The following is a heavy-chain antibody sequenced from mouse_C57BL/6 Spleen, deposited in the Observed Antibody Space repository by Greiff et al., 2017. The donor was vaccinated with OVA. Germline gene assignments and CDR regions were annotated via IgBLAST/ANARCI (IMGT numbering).Heavy chain of an antibody. CDR2: IDPSDSYT. V-gene: IGHV1-50*01. CDR1: GYTFTSYW. D-gene: IGHD3-1*01. J-gene: IGHJ4*01. Sequence: VQLQQPGAELVKPGASVKLSCKASGYTFTSYWMQWVKQRPGQGLEWIGEIDPSDSYTNYNQKFKGKATLTVDTSSSTAYMQLSSLTSEDSAVYYCARVEGLGLGAMDYWGQGTSVTVSS. CDR3: ARVEGLGLGAMDY.